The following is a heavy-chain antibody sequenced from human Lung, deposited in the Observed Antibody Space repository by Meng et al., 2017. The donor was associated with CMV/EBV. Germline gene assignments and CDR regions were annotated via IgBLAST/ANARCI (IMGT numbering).Heavy chain of an antibody. Sequence: XXXLTXTVSGGSISYYYWTWIRQPPGKGLEWIGYIYSDERTKYNPSLKGRVTISVDTSRNQFSLNLRSVTAADTAVYYCARGSPNNGWYQIDDSGQGPLVTVSS. D-gene: IGHD6-19*01. CDR2: IYSDERT. CDR1: GGSISYYY. J-gene: IGHJ4*02. CDR3: ARGSPNNGWYQIDD. V-gene: IGHV4-59*01.